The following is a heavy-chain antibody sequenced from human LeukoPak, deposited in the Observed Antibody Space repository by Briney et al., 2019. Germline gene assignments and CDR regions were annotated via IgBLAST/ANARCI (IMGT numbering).Heavy chain of an antibody. V-gene: IGHV3-33*01. D-gene: IGHD5-24*01. J-gene: IGHJ3*02. CDR1: GFTFSSYG. CDR2: IWYDGSNK. CDR3: ARDKRGMATIYAFDI. Sequence: GGSLRLSCAASGFTFSSYGMHWVRQAPGKGQEWVAVIWYDGSNKYYADSVKGRFTISRDNSKNTLYLQMNSLRAEDTAVYYCARDKRGMATIYAFDIWGQGTMVTVSS.